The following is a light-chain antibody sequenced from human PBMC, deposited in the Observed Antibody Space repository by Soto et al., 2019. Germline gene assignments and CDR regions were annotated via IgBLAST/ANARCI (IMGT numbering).Light chain of an antibody. CDR2: EVS. J-gene: IGLJ2*01. CDR3: SSYTNSNTLI. CDR1: SSDIGGYNY. V-gene: IGLV2-14*01. Sequence: QSALTQPASVSGSPGQSITISCTGTSSDIGGYNYVSWYQQYLDKAPKLIIFEVSNRPSGVSKRFSGSKSGNTASLTISGLQAEDEADYFCSSYTNSNTLIFGGGTKLTVL.